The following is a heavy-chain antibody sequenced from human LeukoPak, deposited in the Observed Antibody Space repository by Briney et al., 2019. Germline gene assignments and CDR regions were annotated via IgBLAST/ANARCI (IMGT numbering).Heavy chain of an antibody. D-gene: IGHD2-15*01. J-gene: IGHJ4*02. CDR1: GGTFSSYA. Sequence: SVKVPCKASGGTFSSYAISWVRQAPGQGLEWMGGIIPIFGTANYAQKFQGRVTITADKSTSTAYMELSSLRSEDTAVYYCARGRPPFYCSGGSCYSEDFDYWGQGTLVTVSS. CDR2: IIPIFGTA. CDR3: ARGRPPFYCSGGSCYSEDFDY. V-gene: IGHV1-69*06.